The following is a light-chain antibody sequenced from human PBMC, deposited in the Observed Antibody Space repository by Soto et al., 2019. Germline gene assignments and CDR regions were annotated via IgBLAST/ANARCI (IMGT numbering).Light chain of an antibody. CDR2: EVS. J-gene: IGLJ1*01. CDR3: SSYTSSSTLYV. Sequence: LTQPASVSGSPGQSITISCTGTSSDVGGYNYVSWYQQHPGKAPKLMVHEVSNRPSGVSNRFSGSKSGNTASLTISGLQAEDEADYYCSSYTSSSTLYVFGTGTKVTVL. V-gene: IGLV2-14*01. CDR1: SSDVGGYNY.